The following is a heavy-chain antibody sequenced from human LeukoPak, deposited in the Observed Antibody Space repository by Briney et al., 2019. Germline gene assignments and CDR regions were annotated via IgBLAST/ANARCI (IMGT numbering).Heavy chain of an antibody. J-gene: IGHJ4*02. V-gene: IGHV3-30*03. CDR2: ISYDGSNK. Sequence: PGRSLRLSCAASGFTFSSYGMHWVRQAPGKGLEWVAVISYDGSNKYYADSVKGRFTISRDNSKNTLYLQMNSLRAEDTAVYYCAREEARYCSGGSCPFDYWGQGTLVTVSS. D-gene: IGHD2-15*01. CDR1: GFTFSSYG. CDR3: AREEARYCSGGSCPFDY.